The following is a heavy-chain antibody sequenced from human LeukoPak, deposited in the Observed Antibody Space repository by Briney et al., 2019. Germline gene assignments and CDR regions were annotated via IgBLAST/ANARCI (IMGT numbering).Heavy chain of an antibody. J-gene: IGHJ4*02. D-gene: IGHD1-1*01. V-gene: IGHV3-15*01. Sequence: AWMRSKTEGETKEYAASVKGRFTISRDDSRSRLYLQMNSLKTEDTAVYYCATGVVTGTSRWGQGALVTL. CDR2: MRSKTEGETK. CDR3: ATGVVTGTSR.